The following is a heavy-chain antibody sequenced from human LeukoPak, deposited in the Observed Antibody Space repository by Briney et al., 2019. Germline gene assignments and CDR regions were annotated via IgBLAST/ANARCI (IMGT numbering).Heavy chain of an antibody. CDR1: GYNFFTYG. Sequence: GASVTVSCKASGYNFFTYGITWVRQAPGQGLEWMGWISPHNGNANYAQKFQDRVIMTTDTSTNTAFMEVRSLRSDDTAMYYCARGAFISSRDYLFFFDYWGQGSLVTVSS. J-gene: IGHJ4*01. CDR3: ARGAFISSRDYLFFFDY. D-gene: IGHD3-16*01. CDR2: ISPHNGNA. V-gene: IGHV1-18*01.